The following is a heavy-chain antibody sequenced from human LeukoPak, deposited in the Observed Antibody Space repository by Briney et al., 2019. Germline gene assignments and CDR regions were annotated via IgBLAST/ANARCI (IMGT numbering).Heavy chain of an antibody. J-gene: IGHJ4*02. Sequence: ESGGGVVQPGRSLRLSCAASGFTFSSYGMNWVRQAPGKGLEWVAVISYDGSNKYYADSVKGRFTISRDNSKNTLYLQMNSLRAEDTAVYYCAKDPNTGYEWLRTFDYWGQGTLVTVSS. D-gene: IGHD5-12*01. CDR2: ISYDGSNK. CDR1: GFTFSSYG. V-gene: IGHV3-30*18. CDR3: AKDPNTGYEWLRTFDY.